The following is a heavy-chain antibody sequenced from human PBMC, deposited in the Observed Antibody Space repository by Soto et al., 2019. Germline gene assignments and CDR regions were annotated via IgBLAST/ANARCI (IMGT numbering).Heavy chain of an antibody. CDR2: INHSGST. V-gene: IGHV4-34*01. J-gene: IGHJ5*02. Sequence: SETLSLTCAVYGGSFSGYYWSWIRQPPGKGLEWIGEINHSGSTNYNPSLKSRVTISVDTSKNQFSLKLSSVTAADTAVYYCARGRRVYNWNDSHWFDPWGQGTLVTVSS. D-gene: IGHD1-20*01. CDR1: GGSFSGYY. CDR3: ARGRRVYNWNDSHWFDP.